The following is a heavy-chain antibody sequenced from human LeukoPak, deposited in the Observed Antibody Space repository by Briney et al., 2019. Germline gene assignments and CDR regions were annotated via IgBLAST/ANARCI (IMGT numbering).Heavy chain of an antibody. CDR2: IRSKAHSYAT. D-gene: IGHD1-26*01. V-gene: IGHV3-73*01. Sequence: GGSLRLSCAASGFTFSGSTMHWVRQASGKGLEWIGRIRSKAHSYATAYSASVKGRFTISRDDSKNTAYLQMNSLKTEDTAVYYCAKGDTTWELPHDDWGQGTLVTVSS. CDR3: AKGDTTWELPHDD. J-gene: IGHJ4*02. CDR1: GFTFSGST.